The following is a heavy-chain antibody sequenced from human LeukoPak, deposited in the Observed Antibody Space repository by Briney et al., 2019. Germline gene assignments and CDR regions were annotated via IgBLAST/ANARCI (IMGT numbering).Heavy chain of an antibody. V-gene: IGHV3-23*01. D-gene: IGHD3-22*01. CDR1: GFTFSSYA. J-gene: IGHJ3*02. Sequence: GGSLRLSCAASGFTFSSYAMSWVRQAPGKGLEWVSAISGSGGSTYYADSVKGRFTISRDNSKNTLYLQMNSLRAEDTAVYYCAKNYDSSGYYYDAFDIWGQGTMVTVSS. CDR2: ISGSGGST. CDR3: AKNYDSSGYYYDAFDI.